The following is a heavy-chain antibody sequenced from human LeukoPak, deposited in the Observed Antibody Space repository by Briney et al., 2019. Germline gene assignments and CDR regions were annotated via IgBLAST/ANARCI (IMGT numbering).Heavy chain of an antibody. Sequence: PSETLSLTCTVSRGSISTYYWSWIRQPPGKGLEWIGNIYYSGSTYYNPSLKSRVTISVDTSKNQFSPKLSSVTAADTAVYYCARHGADYWGQGTLVTVSS. D-gene: IGHD4/OR15-4a*01. CDR2: IYYSGST. CDR1: RGSISTYY. CDR3: ARHGADY. V-gene: IGHV4-39*01. J-gene: IGHJ4*02.